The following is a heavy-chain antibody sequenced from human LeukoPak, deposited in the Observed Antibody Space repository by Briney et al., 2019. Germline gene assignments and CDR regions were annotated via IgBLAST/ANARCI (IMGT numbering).Heavy chain of an antibody. J-gene: IGHJ4*02. V-gene: IGHV1-69*01. D-gene: IGHD3-22*01. CDR1: GGTFSSYA. CDR3: ASVDYYDSSGYDRFDY. Sequence: SVKVSCKASGGTFSSYAISWVRQAPGQGLEWMGGIIPIFGTANYAQKFQGRVTITADESTSTAYMELSSLRSEDTAVYYCASVDYYDSSGYDRFDYWGQGTLVTASS. CDR2: IIPIFGTA.